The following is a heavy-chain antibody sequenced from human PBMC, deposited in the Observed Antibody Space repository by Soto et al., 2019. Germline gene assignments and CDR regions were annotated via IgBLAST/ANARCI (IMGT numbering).Heavy chain of an antibody. CDR1: GYTFTSYG. J-gene: IGHJ5*02. V-gene: IGHV1-18*01. CDR2: ISAYNGNT. Sequence: ASVKVSCKASGYTFTSYGISWVRQAPGQGLEWMGWISAYNGNTNYAQKLQGRVTMTTDTSTSTAYMEPRSLRSDDTAVYYCAREGFSFFGVVISYNWFDPWGQGSLVPVSS. D-gene: IGHD3-3*01. CDR3: AREGFSFFGVVISYNWFDP.